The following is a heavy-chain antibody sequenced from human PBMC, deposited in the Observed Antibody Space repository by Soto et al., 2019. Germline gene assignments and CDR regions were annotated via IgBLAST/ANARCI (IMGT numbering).Heavy chain of an antibody. V-gene: IGHV1-18*01. CDR1: GYGFTTYG. Sequence: QVHLVQSGAEVKKPGASVKVSCKGSGYGFTTYGITWVRQAPGQGLEWMAWISAHNGNTNYAQKHQGRVTVNRDTSTSTAYMELRSLRSDDTAVYYCARGRYGDYWGQGALVTVSS. D-gene: IGHD1-1*01. CDR2: ISAHNGNT. CDR3: ARGRYGDY. J-gene: IGHJ4*02.